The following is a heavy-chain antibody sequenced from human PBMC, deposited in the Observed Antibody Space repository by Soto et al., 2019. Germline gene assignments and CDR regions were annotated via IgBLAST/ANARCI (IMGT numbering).Heavy chain of an antibody. J-gene: IGHJ4*02. CDR1: GFTFSNAW. V-gene: IGHV3-15*01. CDR2: IKSKTDGGTT. Sequence: PGWSLRLSCAASGFTFSNAWMSLVRQAPGKGLEWVGRIKSKTDGGTTDYAAPVKGRFTISRDDSENSLCLHMNGLKAEDSAVYYCVRGYRGFESWGRGTLVTVSS. CDR3: VRGYRGFES. D-gene: IGHD4-4*01.